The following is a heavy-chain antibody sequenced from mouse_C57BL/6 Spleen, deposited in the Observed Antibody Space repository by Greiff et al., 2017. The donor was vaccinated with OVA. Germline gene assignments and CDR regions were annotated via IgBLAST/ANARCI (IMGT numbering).Heavy chain of an antibody. J-gene: IGHJ2*01. CDR1: GFSLTSYA. CDR3: ARTPAYYSNYYFDY. Sequence: VKLVESGPGLVAPSQSLSITCTVSGFSLTSYAISWVRQPPGKGLEWLGVIWTGGGTNYNSALKSRLSISKDNSKSQVFLKMNSLQTDDTARYYCARTPAYYSNYYFDYWGQGTTLTVSS. V-gene: IGHV2-9-1*01. CDR2: IWTGGGT. D-gene: IGHD2-5*01.